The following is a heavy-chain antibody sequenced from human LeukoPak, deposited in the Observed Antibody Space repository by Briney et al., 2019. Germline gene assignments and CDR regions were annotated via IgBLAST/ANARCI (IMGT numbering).Heavy chain of an antibody. V-gene: IGHV4-39*07. Sequence: SETLSLTCTVSGGSISSGGYSWSWIRQPPGKGLEWIGEINHSGSTNYNPSLKSRVTISVDTSKNQFSLKLSSVTAADTAVYYCARRLGYCSSTSCRSLDYWGQGTLVTVSS. CDR3: ARRLGYCSSTSCRSLDY. CDR1: GGSISSGGYS. CDR2: INHSGST. D-gene: IGHD2-2*01. J-gene: IGHJ4*02.